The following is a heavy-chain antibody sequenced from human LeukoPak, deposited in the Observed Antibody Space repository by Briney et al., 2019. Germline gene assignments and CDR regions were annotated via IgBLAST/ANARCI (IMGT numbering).Heavy chain of an antibody. D-gene: IGHD1-1*01. CDR3: ARYSWNDVVSALDS. J-gene: IGHJ4*02. V-gene: IGHV1-2*02. CDR2: INPNNGAT. Sequence: GASVKVSCKASGYTFSGYNIHWVRQAPGQGLEWMGWINPNNGATHYAQKFQGGVTMTRDTSITTFYMEVSSLRSDDTACYYCARYSWNDVVSALDSWGQGTLVTVSS. CDR1: GYTFSGYN.